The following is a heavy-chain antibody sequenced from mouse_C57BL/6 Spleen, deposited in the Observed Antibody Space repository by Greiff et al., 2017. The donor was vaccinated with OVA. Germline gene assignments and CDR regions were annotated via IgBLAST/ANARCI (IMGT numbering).Heavy chain of an antibody. CDR2: INPSNGGT. D-gene: IGHD2-2*01. V-gene: IGHV1-53*01. Sequence: QVQLQQPGTELVKPGASVKLSCKASGYTFTSYWMHWVKQRPGQGLEWIGNINPSNGGTNYNEKFKSKATLTVDKSSSTAYMQLSRLTSEDAAVYYCARGMVTRAMDDWGKGTSVTVSS. CDR3: ARGMVTRAMDD. J-gene: IGHJ4*01. CDR1: GYTFTSYW.